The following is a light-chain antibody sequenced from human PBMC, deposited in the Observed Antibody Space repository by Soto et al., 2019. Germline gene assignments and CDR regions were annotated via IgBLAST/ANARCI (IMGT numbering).Light chain of an antibody. CDR2: DAS. V-gene: IGKV1-5*01. Sequence: DIQMTQSPSTLSASVGDRVTITCRASQIISSGLAWYQQKPGKAPKLLIYDASILESGAPSRFSGSGSDTEFTLTINSLQPDDFATYHCQQYNSYSLTFGGGTQLEIK. J-gene: IGKJ4*01. CDR1: QIISSG. CDR3: QQYNSYSLT.